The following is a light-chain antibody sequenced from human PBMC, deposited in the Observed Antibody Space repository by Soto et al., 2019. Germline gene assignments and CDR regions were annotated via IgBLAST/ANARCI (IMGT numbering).Light chain of an antibody. CDR3: QQYSNWPPGT. CDR1: QSVSSN. V-gene: IGKV3-15*01. Sequence: EIVMTQSPATLSVSPGERAILSCRASQSVSSNLAWYQQKPGQAPRLLIYGASTRATGIPARFSGSGSGTEFTLTISSLQSEDFAVYYCQQYSNWPPGTFGQGTKVDIK. CDR2: GAS. J-gene: IGKJ1*01.